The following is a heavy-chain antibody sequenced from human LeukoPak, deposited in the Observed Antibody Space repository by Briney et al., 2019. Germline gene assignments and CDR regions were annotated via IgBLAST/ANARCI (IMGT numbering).Heavy chain of an antibody. D-gene: IGHD1/OR15-1a*01. V-gene: IGHV3-43D*03. Sequence: GGSLRLSCAASGFTFDDYAMHWVRQAPGKGLEWVSLISWDGGSTYYADSVKGRFTISRDNSKNSLYLQMNSLRAEDTALYYCAKGSTAATTNWFDPWGQGTLVTVSS. J-gene: IGHJ5*02. CDR1: GFTFDDYA. CDR3: AKGSTAATTNWFDP. CDR2: ISWDGGST.